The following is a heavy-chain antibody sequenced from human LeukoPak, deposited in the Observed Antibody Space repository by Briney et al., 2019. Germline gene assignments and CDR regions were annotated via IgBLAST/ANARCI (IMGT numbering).Heavy chain of an antibody. J-gene: IGHJ6*02. CDR1: GYTFTSYG. CDR3: ARRQYLGSYYGMDV. CDR2: ISAYNGNT. D-gene: IGHD4-11*01. Sequence: ASVKVSCKASGYTFTSYGISWVRQAPGQGLEWMGWISAYNGNTNYAQKLQGGVTMTTDTSTSTAYMELRSLRSDDTAVYYCARRQYLGSYYGMDVWGQGTTVTVSS. V-gene: IGHV1-18*01.